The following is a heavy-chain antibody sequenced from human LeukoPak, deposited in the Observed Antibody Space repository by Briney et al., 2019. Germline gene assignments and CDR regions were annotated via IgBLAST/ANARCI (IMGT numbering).Heavy chain of an antibody. CDR3: ARGVTSTWTYFDY. CDR1: GYSFTSYW. D-gene: IGHD3/OR15-3a*01. CDR2: IYPGDSDT. V-gene: IGHV5-51*01. Sequence: GESLKISCKGSGYSFTSYWIGWVRQMPGKGLEWMGIIYPGDSDTRCSPSFQGQVTISADKSISTAYLQWSSLKASGTAIYYCARGVTSTWTYFDYWGQGTLVTVSS. J-gene: IGHJ4*02.